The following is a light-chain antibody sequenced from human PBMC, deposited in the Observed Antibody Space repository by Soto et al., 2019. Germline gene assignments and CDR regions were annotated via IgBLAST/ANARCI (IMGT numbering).Light chain of an antibody. CDR2: EVS. CDR1: SSDVGGYNY. CDR3: SAYTGTITVV. J-gene: IGLJ2*01. V-gene: IGLV2-14*01. Sequence: QSALTQPASVSGSPGQSITISCTGTSSDVGGYNYVSWYQQHPGKAPKLMIYEVSNRPSGVSNRFSGSKSGNTASLTISGLQAEDEADYYCSAYTGTITVVFGGGTQLTVL.